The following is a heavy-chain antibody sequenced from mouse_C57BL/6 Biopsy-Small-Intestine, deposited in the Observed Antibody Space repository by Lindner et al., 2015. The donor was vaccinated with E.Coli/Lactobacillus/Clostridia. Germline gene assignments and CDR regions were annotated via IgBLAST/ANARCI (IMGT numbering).Heavy chain of an antibody. V-gene: IGHV1-7*01. Sequence: SVKVSCKTSGYTFTSYGINWVRQAPGQGLEWMGWVNTYNDNTNYAQKFQGRVTMTTDTSSTTAYMELRSLRSDDTAVYYCARDLSSEISGWYILDAMDVWGQGTTVTVSS. J-gene: IGHJ1*01. CDR2: VNTYNDNT. CDR1: GYTFTSYG. D-gene: IGHD1-1*02. CDR3: ARDLSSEISGWYILDAMDV.